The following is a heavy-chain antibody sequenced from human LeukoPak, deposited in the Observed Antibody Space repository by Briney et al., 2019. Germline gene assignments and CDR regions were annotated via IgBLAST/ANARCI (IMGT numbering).Heavy chain of an antibody. J-gene: IGHJ5*02. V-gene: IGHV4-34*01. D-gene: IGHD3-22*01. CDR1: GGSLSGYY. CDR3: ARGGGVKYYYDSSGYYFS. CDR2: INHSGST. Sequence: SETLSLTCAVYGGSLSGYYWSWIRQPPGKGLEWIGEINHSGSTNYNPSLKSRVTISVDTSKNQFSLKLSSVTAADTAVYYCARGGGVKYYYDSSGYYFSWGQGTLVTVSS.